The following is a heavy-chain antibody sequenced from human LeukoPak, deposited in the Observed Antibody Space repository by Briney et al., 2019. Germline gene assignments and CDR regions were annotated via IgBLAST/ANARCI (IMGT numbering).Heavy chain of an antibody. J-gene: IGHJ4*02. CDR1: GYTFTGYC. CDR3: ARDRGFWSGYYFGY. V-gene: IGHV1-2*06. CDR2: INPNSGGT. Sequence: ASVKVSCKASGYTFTGYCMHWVRQAPGQGLEWMGRINPNSGGTNYAQKFQGRVTMTRDTSISTAYMELSRLRSDDTAVYYCARDRGFWSGYYFGYWGQGTLVTVSS. D-gene: IGHD3-3*01.